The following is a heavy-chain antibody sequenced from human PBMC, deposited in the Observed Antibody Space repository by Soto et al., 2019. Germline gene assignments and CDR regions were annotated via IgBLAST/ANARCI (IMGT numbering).Heavy chain of an antibody. V-gene: IGHV4-61*03. CDR3: VRVLDSSWYADL. CDR1: GGSVSNASFY. D-gene: IGHD3-22*01. CDR2: ILYTGVT. J-gene: IGHJ2*01. Sequence: QVQLQESGPGLVKPSETLSLTCSVSGGSVSNASFYWTWIRQAPGTGLEYIGYILYTGVTNYNPSLSSRVTISLDTSKNPFSVKLNSMTAADTAVYYCVRVLDSSWYADLWGRGTLVTVSS.